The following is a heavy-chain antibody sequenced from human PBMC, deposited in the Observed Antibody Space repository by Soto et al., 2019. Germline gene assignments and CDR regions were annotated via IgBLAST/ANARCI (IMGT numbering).Heavy chain of an antibody. CDR3: ARGAMGNYYNDY. Sequence: EVQLVESGGGLVQSGGSLRLSCAASGFTFSSYWMHWVRQAPGKGLVWVSRIKGDGISTNYADSVKGRFTISRDNAKDTVFLQMNGLSADVTAVYYCARGAMGNYYNDYWGQGTLVTVSS. CDR2: IKGDGIST. V-gene: IGHV3-74*01. CDR1: GFTFSSYW. D-gene: IGHD3-10*01. J-gene: IGHJ4*02.